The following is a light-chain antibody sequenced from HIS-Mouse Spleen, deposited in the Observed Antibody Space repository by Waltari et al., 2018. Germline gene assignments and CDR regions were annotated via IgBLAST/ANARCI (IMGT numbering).Light chain of an antibody. CDR2: DDS. V-gene: IGLV3-21*03. J-gene: IGLJ2*01. CDR1: NLGHKS. CDR3: QVWDSSSDHVV. Sequence: SYVLTQPPSVSVAPGKPARITCGGNNLGHKSVHWYQQQPGQAPWLVVQDDSDRPSGIPERFSGSNSGNTATLTISRVEAGDEADYYCQVWDSSSDHVVFGGGTKLTVL.